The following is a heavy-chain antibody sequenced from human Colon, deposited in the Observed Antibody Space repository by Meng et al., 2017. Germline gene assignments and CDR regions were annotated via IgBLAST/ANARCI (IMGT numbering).Heavy chain of an antibody. J-gene: IGHJ4*02. V-gene: IGHV1-46*01. CDR3: AREPFAPYGGSRVYDY. CDR1: GYTFTNYY. D-gene: IGHD4-23*01. CDR2: INPSGGST. Sequence: GQLVQCGSGGKNPGASVRVSCKASGYTFTNYYMHWVRQAPGQGLEWMGIINPSGGSTSYAQKFQGRVTMTRDTSTSTVYMELSSLRSEDTAVYYCAREPFAPYGGSRVYDYWGQGTLVTVSS.